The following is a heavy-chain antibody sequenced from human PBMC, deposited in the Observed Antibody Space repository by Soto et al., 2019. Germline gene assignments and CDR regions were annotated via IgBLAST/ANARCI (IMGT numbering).Heavy chain of an antibody. Sequence: PSDTLSLTCTVSGGSIRPFYWTWARQAPGKGVEWIGCLYYSGKTNYNPSLKSRVTISVDAHKNQVSLRLTSVTAAATAVYYCERVGGVAASTFDYWGQGTVVTVS. CDR3: ERVGGVAASTFDY. J-gene: IGHJ4*02. CDR1: GGSIRPFY. CDR2: LYYSGKT. V-gene: IGHV4-59*07. D-gene: IGHD2-15*01.